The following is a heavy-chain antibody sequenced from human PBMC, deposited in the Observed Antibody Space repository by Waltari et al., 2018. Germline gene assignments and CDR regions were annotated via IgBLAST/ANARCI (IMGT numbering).Heavy chain of an antibody. CDR2: IYTSGST. D-gene: IGHD5-18*01. CDR3: AREVPAMDLRYYYYYYMDV. J-gene: IGHJ6*03. CDR1: GGSISSYY. V-gene: IGHV4-4*07. Sequence: QVQLQESGPGLVKPSETLSLTCTVSGGSISSYYWSWIRQPAGKGLEWIGRIYTSGSTNYHPSLKSRVTMSVDTSKNQFSLKLSSVTAADTAVYYCAREVPAMDLRYYYYYYMDVWGKGTTVTISS.